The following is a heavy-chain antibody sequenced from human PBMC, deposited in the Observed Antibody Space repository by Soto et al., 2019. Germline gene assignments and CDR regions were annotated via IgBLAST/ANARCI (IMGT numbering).Heavy chain of an antibody. J-gene: IGHJ4*02. V-gene: IGHV2-5*02. CDR2: IFWDDDK. CDR1: GFSLNTREVG. D-gene: IGHD4-17*01. CDR3: ARVRSGPRIEDYLGYYVDY. Sequence: QITLRESGPTLVKPTQTLTLTCTFSGFSLNTREVGVGWIRQPPGKALEWLALIFWDDDKRYSPSLKTRLTISKDTSKSQVVLTMTNMDPVDTATYYCARVRSGPRIEDYLGYYVDYWGQGTLVTVSS.